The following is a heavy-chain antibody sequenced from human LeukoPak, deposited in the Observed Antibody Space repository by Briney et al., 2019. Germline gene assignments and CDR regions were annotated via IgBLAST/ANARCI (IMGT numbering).Heavy chain of an antibody. CDR1: GFTFSSYG. CDR3: AKGSSAWNEVFHFDY. Sequence: GGSLRLSCAASGFTFSSYGMSWVRQAPGKGLEWVSAISSSGGSTYYADSVKGRFTISRDNFRDTLYLQMNSLRAEDMALYYCAKGSSAWNEVFHFDYWGQGTLVTVSS. CDR2: ISSSGGST. V-gene: IGHV3-23*01. J-gene: IGHJ4*02. D-gene: IGHD6-19*01.